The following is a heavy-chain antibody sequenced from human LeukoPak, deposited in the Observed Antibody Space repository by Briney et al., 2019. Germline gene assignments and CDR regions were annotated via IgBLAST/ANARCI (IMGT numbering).Heavy chain of an antibody. CDR2: IKEDGSEK. CDR3: ARGGQYHY. CDR1: GFTFSNYW. V-gene: IGHV3-7*01. J-gene: IGHJ4*02. D-gene: IGHD1-26*01. Sequence: GGSLRLSCAASGFTFSNYWMTWVRQAPGKGLEWVANIKEDGSEKYYVDSVEGRFTISRDNAESSLYLQMNSLRAEDTAVYYCARGGQYHYWGKGTLVTVSS.